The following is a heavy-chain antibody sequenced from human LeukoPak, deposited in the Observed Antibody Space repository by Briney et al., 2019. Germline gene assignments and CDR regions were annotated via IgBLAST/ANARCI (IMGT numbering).Heavy chain of an antibody. V-gene: IGHV3-7*01. CDR1: GFTFSSYW. Sequence: PGGSLRLSCAASGFTFSSYWMSWVGQAPGKGLEWVASINQDGNEKSYADSVKGRFTISRDNAKNSLYLQMNSLRAEDTAMYYCTISNQARDTSGYPGDGYWGQGTLVTVSS. CDR2: INQDGNEK. J-gene: IGHJ4*02. D-gene: IGHD3-22*01. CDR3: TISNQARDTSGYPGDGY.